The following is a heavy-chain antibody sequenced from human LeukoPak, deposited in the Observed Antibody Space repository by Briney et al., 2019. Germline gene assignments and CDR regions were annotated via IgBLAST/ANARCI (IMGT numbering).Heavy chain of an antibody. CDR1: GGSFSGYS. V-gene: IGHV4-34*01. CDR3: ARAHYRDYGGSDY. J-gene: IGHJ4*02. CDR2: INHSGST. D-gene: IGHD4-17*01. Sequence: SETLSLTCAVYGGSFSGYSWSWIRQPPGKGLERMGAINHSGSTYYNPSLKSRVTISVDMSKNQFSLKLTSVTAADTAVYYCARAHYRDYGGSDYCGQGTLVTVSS.